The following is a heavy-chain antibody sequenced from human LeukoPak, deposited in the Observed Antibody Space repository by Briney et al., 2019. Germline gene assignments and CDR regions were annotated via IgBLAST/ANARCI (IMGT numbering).Heavy chain of an antibody. D-gene: IGHD2-2*01. V-gene: IGHV4-59*08. CDR1: GGSISSYY. CDR3: ARGVVPAALSSWFDP. CDR2: IYYSGST. Sequence: SETLSLTCTVSGGSISSYYWSWLRQPPGKGLEWIGYIYYSGSTNYNPSLKSRVTISVDTSKNQFSLKLSSVTAADTAVYYCARGVVPAALSSWFDPWGQGTLVTVSS. J-gene: IGHJ5*02.